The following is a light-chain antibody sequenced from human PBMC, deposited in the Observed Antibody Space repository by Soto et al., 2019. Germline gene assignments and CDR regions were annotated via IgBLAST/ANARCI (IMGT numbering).Light chain of an antibody. J-gene: IGKJ2*01. CDR3: QQYGNFPFS. CDR2: HAS. CDR1: QGASSSY. Sequence: EIVLTQSPGTLSLSPGESATLSCRANQGASSSYLAWYQQKPGQAPRRLIYHASDSATGVPDRFSGSGSGTDFALTITRLEPEDFALFYCQQYGNFPFSFGQGTKLEI. V-gene: IGKV3-20*01.